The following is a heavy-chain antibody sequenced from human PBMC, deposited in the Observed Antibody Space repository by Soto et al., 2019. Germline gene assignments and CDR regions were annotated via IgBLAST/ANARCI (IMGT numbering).Heavy chain of an antibody. J-gene: IGHJ4*02. D-gene: IGHD6-19*01. CDR3: ARGRGSGWTRGAYYFDY. V-gene: IGHV4-34*01. CDR2: INHSGST. Sequence: SETLSLTCAVYGGSFSGYYWSWIRQPPGKGLEWIGEINHSGSTNYNPSLKSRVTISVDTSKNQFSLKLSSVTAADTAVYYCARGRGSGWTRGAYYFDYWGQGTLVTVSS. CDR1: GGSFSGYY.